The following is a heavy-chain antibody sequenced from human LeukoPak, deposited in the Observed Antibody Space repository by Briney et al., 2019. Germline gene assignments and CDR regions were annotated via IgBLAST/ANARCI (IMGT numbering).Heavy chain of an antibody. CDR1: GGSISSYY. Sequence: PSETLSLTCTVSGGSISSYYWSWIRQPPGKRLEWIGHIYYSGSTNYNPSLKSRVTISVDTSKNQFSLKLSSVTAADTAVYYCARVRIERWFDPWGQGTLVTVSS. J-gene: IGHJ5*02. CDR2: IYYSGST. CDR3: ARVRIERWFDP. D-gene: IGHD2-15*01. V-gene: IGHV4-59*12.